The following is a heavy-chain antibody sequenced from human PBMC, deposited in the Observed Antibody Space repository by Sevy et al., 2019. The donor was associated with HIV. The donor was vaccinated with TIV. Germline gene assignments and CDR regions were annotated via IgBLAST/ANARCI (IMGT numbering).Heavy chain of an antibody. D-gene: IGHD3-22*01. CDR3: ARGTYYYDSSGYYHDVFDV. J-gene: IGHJ3*01. V-gene: IGHV3-7*03. CDR1: SGFTFSSYW. CDR2: IKQDGSVK. Sequence: GGSLRLSCAASSGFTFSSYWMSWVRQAPGKGLEWVANIKQDGSVKHHVDSVRGRVTISRDKAKNSLYLQMNRLRVDDTAVYYCARGTYYYDSSGYYHDVFDVWGQGTMVTVSS.